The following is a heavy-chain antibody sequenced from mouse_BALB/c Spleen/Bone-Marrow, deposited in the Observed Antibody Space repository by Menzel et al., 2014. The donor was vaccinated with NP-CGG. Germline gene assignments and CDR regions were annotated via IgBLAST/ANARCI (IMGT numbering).Heavy chain of an antibody. D-gene: IGHD2-2*01. CDR1: GFSLTTYG. Sequence: VQLQQSGPGLVSPSQSLSITCTVSGFSLTTYGVHWVRQTPGKGLEWLGVIWAGGGTNYNSALMSRLSISKDNSKSQVFLKMNSLQIDDRAMYYCARDREYGYYYAMDYWGQGTSITVSS. CDR2: IWAGGGT. CDR3: ARDREYGYYYAMDY. V-gene: IGHV2-9*02. J-gene: IGHJ4*01.